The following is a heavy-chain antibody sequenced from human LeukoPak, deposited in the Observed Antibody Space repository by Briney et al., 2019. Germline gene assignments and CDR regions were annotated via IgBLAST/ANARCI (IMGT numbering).Heavy chain of an antibody. CDR2: IYYSGST. CDR3: ARHSRSHYDILTCDYYYYGMDV. D-gene: IGHD3-9*01. CDR1: GGSISSGGYY. J-gene: IGHJ6*02. V-gene: IGHV4-31*03. Sequence: SETLSLTCTVSGGSISSGGYYWSWIRQHPGKGLVWIGYIYYSGSTYYNPSLKSRVTISVDTSKNQFSLKLSSVTAADTAVYYCARHSRSHYDILTCDYYYYGMDVWGQGTTVTVSS.